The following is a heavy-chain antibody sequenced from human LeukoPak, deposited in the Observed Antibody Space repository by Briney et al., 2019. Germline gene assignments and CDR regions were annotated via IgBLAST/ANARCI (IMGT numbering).Heavy chain of an antibody. Sequence: PGGSLRLSCAASGFTFSSYEMNWVRQAPGKGLEWVSYISSSGSTIYYADSVKGRFTISRDNSKNTLYLQMNSLRAEDTAVYYCAPHESYYYDSSPRYWGQGTLVTVSS. J-gene: IGHJ4*02. V-gene: IGHV3-48*03. CDR2: ISSSGSTI. CDR1: GFTFSSYE. D-gene: IGHD3-22*01. CDR3: APHESYYYDSSPRY.